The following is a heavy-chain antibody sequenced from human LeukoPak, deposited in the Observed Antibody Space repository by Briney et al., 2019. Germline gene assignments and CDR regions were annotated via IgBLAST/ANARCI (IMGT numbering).Heavy chain of an antibody. CDR2: IVVGSGNT. CDR1: GFTFTGSA. D-gene: IGHD3-22*01. CDR3: AMGYYDSSGYYPTRFDP. J-gene: IGHJ5*02. V-gene: IGHV1-58*01. Sequence: GTSVKVSCKASGFTFTGSAVQWVRQARGQRLEWIGWIVVGSGNTNYAQKFQGRVTMTRDTSTSTVYMELSSLRSEDTTVYYCAMGYYDSSGYYPTRFDPWGQGTLVTVSS.